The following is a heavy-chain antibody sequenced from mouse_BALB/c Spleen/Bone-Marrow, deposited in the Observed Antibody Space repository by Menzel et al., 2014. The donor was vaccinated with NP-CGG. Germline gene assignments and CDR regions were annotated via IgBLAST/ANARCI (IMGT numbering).Heavy chain of an antibody. CDR3: ARANWDYFDY. CDR2: SRNKANDYTT. V-gene: IGHV7-1*02. D-gene: IGHD4-1*01. J-gene: IGHJ2*01. CDR1: GFTFSDFY. Sequence: EVMLVESGGGLVQPGGSLRLSCATSGFTFSDFYMEWVRQPPGKRLEWIAASRNKANDYTTEYSASVKGRFIVSRDTSQSTLYLQMNALRAEDTAIYYCARANWDYFDYWGQGTTLTVSS.